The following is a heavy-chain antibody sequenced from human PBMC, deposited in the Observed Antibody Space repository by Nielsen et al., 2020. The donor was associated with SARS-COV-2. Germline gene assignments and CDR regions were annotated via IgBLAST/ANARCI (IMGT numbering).Heavy chain of an antibody. D-gene: IGHD3-22*01. CDR1: GGSISSSSYY. V-gene: IGHV4-39*01. CDR2: IYYSGST. J-gene: IGHJ4*02. CDR3: ARHKDYYDSSGYHDALDY. Sequence: SETLSLTCTVSGGSISSSSYYWGWIRQPPGKGLEWIGSIYYSGSTYYNPSLKSRVTISVDTSKNQFSLKLSSVTAADTAVYYCARHKDYYDSSGYHDALDYWGQGTLVTVSS.